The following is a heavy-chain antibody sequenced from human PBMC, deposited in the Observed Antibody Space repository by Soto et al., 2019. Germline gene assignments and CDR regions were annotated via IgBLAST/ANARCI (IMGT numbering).Heavy chain of an antibody. CDR3: ARDIRSYSSSWYHNWFDP. J-gene: IGHJ5*02. CDR1: GYSISSGYH. CDR2: IYHSGST. V-gene: IGHV4-38-2*02. Sequence: SETLSLTCAVSGYSISSGYHWGWIRQPPGKGLEWIGSIYHSGSTYYNPSLKSRVTISVDTSKNQFSLKLSSVTAADTAVYYCARDIRSYSSSWYHNWFDPWGQGTLVTVSS. D-gene: IGHD6-13*01.